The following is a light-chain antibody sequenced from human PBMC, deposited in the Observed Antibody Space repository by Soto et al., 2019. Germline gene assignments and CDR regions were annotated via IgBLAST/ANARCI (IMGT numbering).Light chain of an antibody. CDR2: KAS. Sequence: DIQMTQSPSSLSASVGDRVTITCRASQSIVSWLAWSPQTPGKAPKFLMYKASNLESGDPSRFSGSGSGTEFTLTISSLQPDDFATYYCQQYNNHPTFGQGTRLEIK. CDR1: QSIVSW. J-gene: IGKJ5*01. V-gene: IGKV1-5*03. CDR3: QQYNNHPT.